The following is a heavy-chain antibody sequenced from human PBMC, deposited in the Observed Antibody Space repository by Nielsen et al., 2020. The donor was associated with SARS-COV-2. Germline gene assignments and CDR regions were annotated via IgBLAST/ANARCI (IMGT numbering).Heavy chain of an antibody. CDR1: GFTFSSYS. CDR2: ISSSSSYI. D-gene: IGHD4-17*01. J-gene: IGHJ4*02. V-gene: IGHV3-21*01. Sequence: GGSLRLSCAASGFTFSSYSMNWVRQAPGKGLEWVSSISSSSSYIYYADSVKGRFTISRDNAKNSLYLQMNSLRAEDTAVYYCARDKVSYGDYYDYWGQGTLVTVSS. CDR3: ARDKVSYGDYYDY.